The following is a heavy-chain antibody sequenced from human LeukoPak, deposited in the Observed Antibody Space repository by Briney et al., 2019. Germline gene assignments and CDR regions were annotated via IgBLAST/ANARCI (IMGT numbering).Heavy chain of an antibody. J-gene: IGHJ4*02. CDR1: GFSFSSYA. CDR3: ARVGYSYGYRVYYFDY. V-gene: IGHV3-23*01. Sequence: GGSLRLSCAASGFSFSSYAMSWVRQAPGKGLEWVSAISGSGSSTYYADSVKGRFTISRDNSKNTLYLQMNSLRAGDTAVYYCARVGYSYGYRVYYFDYWGQGTLVTVSS. CDR2: ISGSGSST. D-gene: IGHD5-18*01.